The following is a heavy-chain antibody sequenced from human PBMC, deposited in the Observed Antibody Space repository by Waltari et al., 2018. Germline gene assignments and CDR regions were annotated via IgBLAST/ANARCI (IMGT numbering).Heavy chain of an antibody. D-gene: IGHD3-3*01. CDR1: GYSIRSGSY. V-gene: IGHV4-38-2*01. CDR2: IYQSGTT. J-gene: IGHJ6*03. CDR3: VSDRRDITIFGAVTKYYYYMDV. Sequence: QVQLHESGPGLVKPSETLSLTCAVSGYSIRSGSYWGWIRQAPGKGLEWVGSIYQSGTTHYNPSLKSRVTISIDTSKNQFSLRLNSMTAADTAVYYCVSDRRDITIFGAVTKYYYYMDVWGQGTTVTVPS.